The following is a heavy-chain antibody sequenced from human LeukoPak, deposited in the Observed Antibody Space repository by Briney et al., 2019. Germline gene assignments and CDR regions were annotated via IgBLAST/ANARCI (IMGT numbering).Heavy chain of an antibody. J-gene: IGHJ4*02. V-gene: IGHV6-1*01. CDR3: ATTFGDY. Sequence: SQTLSLTCAISGDSVSSNDVTWNWLRQSPSRGLEWLGRTYYRSKWNVDYAPSVKGRITINPDTSKNQFSLQLNSVTPEDTAVYYCATTFGDYWGQGTLVTVSS. D-gene: IGHD3-10*01. CDR1: GDSVSSNDVT. CDR2: TYYRSKWNV.